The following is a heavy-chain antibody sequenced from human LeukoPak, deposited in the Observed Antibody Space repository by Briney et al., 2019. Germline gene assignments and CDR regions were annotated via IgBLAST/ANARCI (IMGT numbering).Heavy chain of an antibody. D-gene: IGHD6-13*01. CDR2: IYYSGST. J-gene: IGHJ5*02. Sequence: SETLSLTCTVPGGSISSYYWSWIRQPPGRGLEWIGYIYYSGSTNYNPSLKSRVTISVDTSKNQFSLKLSSVTAADTAVYYCARASIISIAAAIGSFDPWGQGTLATVSS. V-gene: IGHV4-59*01. CDR1: GGSISSYY. CDR3: ARASIISIAAAIGSFDP.